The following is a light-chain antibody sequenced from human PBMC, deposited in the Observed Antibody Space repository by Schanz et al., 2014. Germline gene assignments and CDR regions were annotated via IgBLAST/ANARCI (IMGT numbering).Light chain of an antibody. J-gene: IGLJ3*02. Sequence: QSALTQPASVSGSPGQSITISCTGTSSDLGGYNYVSWYQQYPGKAPKLIIYDVSNRPSGVSNRFSGSKSGNTASLTISGHQAEDEADYSCSSYTNRSTLFGGGTKLTVL. V-gene: IGLV2-14*01. CDR3: SSYTNRSTL. CDR2: DVS. CDR1: SSDLGGYNY.